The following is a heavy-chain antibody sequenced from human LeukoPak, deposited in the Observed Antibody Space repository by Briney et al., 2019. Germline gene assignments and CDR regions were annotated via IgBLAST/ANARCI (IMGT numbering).Heavy chain of an antibody. D-gene: IGHD3-22*01. Sequence: GGSLRLSCAASGFTFSSYAMSWVRQAPGKGLEWVSSISSSSSYIYYADSVKGRFTISRDNAKNSLYLQMNSLRAEDTAVYYCARDKARTYYYDSSGYSFDYWGQGTLVTVSS. CDR3: ARDKARTYYYDSSGYSFDY. CDR2: ISSSSSYI. V-gene: IGHV3-21*01. CDR1: GFTFSSYA. J-gene: IGHJ4*02.